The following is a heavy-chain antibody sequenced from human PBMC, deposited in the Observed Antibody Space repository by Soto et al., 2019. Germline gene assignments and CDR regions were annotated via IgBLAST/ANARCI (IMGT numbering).Heavy chain of an antibody. CDR3: ARDQGAYGSGSYYNDY. CDR2: IIPILGIA. V-gene: IGHV1-69*08. Sequence: QVQLVQSGAEVKKPGSSVKVSCKASGGTVSSYTISWVRQAPGQGLEWMGRIIPILGIANYAQKFQGRVTITADKFTSTAYMELSSLRSEDTAVYYCARDQGAYGSGSYYNDYWGQGTLVTVSS. D-gene: IGHD3-10*01. J-gene: IGHJ4*02. CDR1: GGTVSSYT.